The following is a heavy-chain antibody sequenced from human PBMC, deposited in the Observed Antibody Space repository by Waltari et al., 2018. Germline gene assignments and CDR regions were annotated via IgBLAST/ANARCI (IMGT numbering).Heavy chain of an antibody. V-gene: IGHV3-33*06. D-gene: IGHD4-17*01. Sequence: QVQLVESGGGVVQPGRSLRLSCAASGFTLSNYGMHWGGQAPHKGLEGVAVIWHDGSEKDYADSVKGRFTISRDNSKNTLYLKMDSLRAEDTAVYHCAKDGDYGAYTNWGQGTLVTVSS. CDR3: AKDGDYGAYTN. J-gene: IGHJ4*02. CDR1: GFTLSNYG. CDR2: IWHDGSEK.